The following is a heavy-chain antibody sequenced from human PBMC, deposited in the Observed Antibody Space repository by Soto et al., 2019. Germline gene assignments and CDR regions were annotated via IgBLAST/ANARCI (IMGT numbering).Heavy chain of an antibody. CDR2: ISGSGDST. CDR1: GFTFSSYA. CDR3: AKEDPSSSWYIRDGRELFDY. J-gene: IGHJ4*02. D-gene: IGHD6-13*01. Sequence: PGVSLRLSCAASGFTFSSYAMSWVRQAPGKGLEWVSAISGSGDSTYYADSVKGRFTISRDNSKNTLYLQMNSLRAEDTAVYYCAKEDPSSSWYIRDGRELFDYWGQGTLVTVSS. V-gene: IGHV3-23*01.